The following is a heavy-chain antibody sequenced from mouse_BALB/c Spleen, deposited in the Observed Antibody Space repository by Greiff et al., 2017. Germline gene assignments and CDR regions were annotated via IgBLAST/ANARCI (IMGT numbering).Heavy chain of an antibody. CDR2: IWGDGST. CDR3: ARGKLLRLHYYYAMDY. D-gene: IGHD1-2*01. V-gene: IGHV2-6-7*01. Sequence: VKLMESGPGLVAPSQSLSITCTVSGFSLTGYGVNWVRQPPGKGLEWLGMIWGDGSTDYNSALKSRLSISKDNSKSQVFLKMNSLQTDDTARYYCARGKLLRLHYYYAMDYWGQGTSVTVSS. J-gene: IGHJ4*01. CDR1: GFSLTGYG.